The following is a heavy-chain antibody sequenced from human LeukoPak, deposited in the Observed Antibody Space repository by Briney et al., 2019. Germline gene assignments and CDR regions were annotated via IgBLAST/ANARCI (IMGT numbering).Heavy chain of an antibody. CDR2: IYSSGST. CDR3: ATTMTGYPTRPFDY. Sequence: PSGTLSLTCAVSGGSISSSNWWSWIRQPAGKGLEWIGRIYSSGSTNYNPSLKSRVTISVDTSKNQFSLKLSSVTAADTAVYYCATTMTGYPTRPFDYWGQGTLVTVSS. V-gene: IGHV4-61*02. D-gene: IGHD3-9*01. CDR1: GGSISSSNW. J-gene: IGHJ4*02.